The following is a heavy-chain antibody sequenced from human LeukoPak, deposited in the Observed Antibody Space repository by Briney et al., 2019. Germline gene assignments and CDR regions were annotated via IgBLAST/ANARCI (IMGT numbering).Heavy chain of an antibody. V-gene: IGHV1-69*04. D-gene: IGHD2-2*01. Sequence: ASVNLSCNASGSTFSSYAISWVRQAPGQGLEWMGRIIPILGIANYAQKYQGRVTITADKSTSTAYMELSSLRSEDTVVYYCAVRYCSSTSCYQSFDYWDQGTLVIVSA. J-gene: IGHJ4*02. CDR2: IIPILGIA. CDR1: GSTFSSYA. CDR3: AVRYCSSTSCYQSFDY.